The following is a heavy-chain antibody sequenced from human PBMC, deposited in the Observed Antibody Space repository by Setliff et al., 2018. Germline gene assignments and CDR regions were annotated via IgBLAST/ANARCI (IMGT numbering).Heavy chain of an antibody. CDR3: VREGVDSRSSTDYRYYMDV. CDR2: TIPIFGTT. Sequence: GASVKVSCKASGGTFSSYGISWVRQAPGQGLERMGGTIPIFGTTDYAQKFQGRVTIITDESTSTAFMQLSSLRSEDTAVYYCVREGVDSRSSTDYRYYMDVWGKGTTVTVSS. D-gene: IGHD3-22*01. CDR1: GGTFSSYG. J-gene: IGHJ6*03. V-gene: IGHV1-69*05.